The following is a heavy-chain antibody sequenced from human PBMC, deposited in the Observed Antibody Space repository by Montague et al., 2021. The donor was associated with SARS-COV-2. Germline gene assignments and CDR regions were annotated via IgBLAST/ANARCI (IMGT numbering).Heavy chain of an antibody. J-gene: IGHJ4*02. V-gene: IGHV4-39*01. D-gene: IGHD1-26*01. CDR1: GDSISSVSYN. CDR2: VSYRRET. CDR3: ARHVVGVTANHFDF. Sequence: SETLSLTCSVSGDSISSVSYNWGWIRQPPGQGLEWIGSVSYRRETYCTPSLESRVTMSADTSKNQFSLKLKSLSATDTAVYFCARHVVGVTANHFDFWGQGTLVTVSS.